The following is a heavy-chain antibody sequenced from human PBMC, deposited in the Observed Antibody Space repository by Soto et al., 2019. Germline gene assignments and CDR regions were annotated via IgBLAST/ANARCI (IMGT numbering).Heavy chain of an antibody. V-gene: IGHV4-34*01. J-gene: IGHJ4*02. Sequence: QVQLQQWGAGLLKPSETLSLTCAVYGGSFSGYYWTRIRQPPGTGLEWIGEINHSGSTNYNPSLKSRVTISVDTSKSQFSLKLTSVTAADTAVYYCARDKITGLFDYWGQGTLVTVSS. CDR3: ARDKITGLFDY. D-gene: IGHD2-8*02. CDR1: GGSFSGYY. CDR2: INHSGST.